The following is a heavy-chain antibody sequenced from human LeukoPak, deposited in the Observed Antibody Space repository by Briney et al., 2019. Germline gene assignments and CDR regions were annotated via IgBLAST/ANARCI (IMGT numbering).Heavy chain of an antibody. CDR1: GFSVRTNF. J-gene: IGHJ4*02. Sequence: PGGSLRLSCAVSGFSVRTNFMSWVRQAPGKGLEWVSVIYTGGGTDHADSVKGRFTISRDNSKNTLYLQMNSLRAEDTAVYYCAKDSPSSGYPPVWGQGTLVTVSS. CDR3: AKDSPSSGYPPV. CDR2: IYTGGGT. D-gene: IGHD3-22*01. V-gene: IGHV3-53*01.